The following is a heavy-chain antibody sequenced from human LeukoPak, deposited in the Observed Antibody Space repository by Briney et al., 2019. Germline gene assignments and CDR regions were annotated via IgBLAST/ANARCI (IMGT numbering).Heavy chain of an antibody. Sequence: GGSLRLSCAASGFTFSSYGMHWVRQAPGKGLEWVAVIWYDGSNKYYADSVKGRFTISRDNSKNTLYLQMNSLRAEDTAVYYCARGGYAGYSSLWFDPWGQGTLVTVSS. D-gene: IGHD5-18*01. CDR3: ARGGYAGYSSLWFDP. CDR2: IWYDGSNK. V-gene: IGHV3-33*08. CDR1: GFTFSSYG. J-gene: IGHJ5*02.